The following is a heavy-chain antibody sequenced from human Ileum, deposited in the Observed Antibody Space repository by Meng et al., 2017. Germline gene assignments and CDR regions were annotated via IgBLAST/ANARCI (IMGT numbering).Heavy chain of an antibody. CDR2: IYYRGGA. Sequence: QVQLQESGPGLVKTSETLARTCSVSGASISSHYWTWIRQPPGKGLEYIGYIYYRGGASYNPSLRSRVTMSVDTSKNQFSLNLSSVTAADTAVYYCARLLDSSDWGWFDPWGQGTLVTVSS. D-gene: IGHD3-22*01. J-gene: IGHJ5*02. V-gene: IGHV4-59*08. CDR3: ARLLDSSDWGWFDP. CDR1: GASISSHY.